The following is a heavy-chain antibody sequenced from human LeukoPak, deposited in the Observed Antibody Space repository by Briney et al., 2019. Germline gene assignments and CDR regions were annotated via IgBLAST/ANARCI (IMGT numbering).Heavy chain of an antibody. V-gene: IGHV3-21*01. Sequence: GGSLRLSCAASGFTFSSYHMNWVRQAPGKGLEWVSSIGGSGSYIYFADSMKGRFTISRDNAKNSVYLQMNSLRAEDTAVYYCVRDIYGDYGFDYWGQGTLVTVSS. CDR2: IGGSGSYI. J-gene: IGHJ4*02. D-gene: IGHD4-17*01. CDR3: VRDIYGDYGFDY. CDR1: GFTFSSYH.